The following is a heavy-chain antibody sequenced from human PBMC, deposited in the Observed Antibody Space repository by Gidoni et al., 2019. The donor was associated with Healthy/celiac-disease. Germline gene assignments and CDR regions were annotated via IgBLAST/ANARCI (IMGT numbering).Heavy chain of an antibody. V-gene: IGHV3-49*03. D-gene: IGHD2-21*01. J-gene: IGHJ4*02. CDR3: TRVSPSPAHQFLAFDY. CDR2: IRSKAYGGTT. Sequence: EVQLVESGGGWVQPGRSLSLSCPASGFTFGDYAMSWFRQAPGKGLEWVGFIRSKAYGGTTEYAASVKGIFTISRDDSKSIAYLQMNSLNTEDTAVYYCTRVSPSPAHQFLAFDYWGQGTLVTVSS. CDR1: GFTFGDYA.